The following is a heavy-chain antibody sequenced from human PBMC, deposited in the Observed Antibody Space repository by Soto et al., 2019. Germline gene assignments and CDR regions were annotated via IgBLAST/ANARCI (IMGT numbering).Heavy chain of an antibody. J-gene: IGHJ3*02. CDR2: IYWDDDK. CDR1: GFSLSTSGVG. V-gene: IGHV2-5*02. D-gene: IGHD3-3*01. Sequence: SGPTLVNPTQTLTLTCTFSGFSLSTSGVGVGWIRQPPGKALEWLALIYWDDDKRYSPSLKSRLTITKDTSKNQVVLTMTNMDPVDTATYYCAHKYYDFWSGPDAFDIWGQGTMVNVSS. CDR3: AHKYYDFWSGPDAFDI.